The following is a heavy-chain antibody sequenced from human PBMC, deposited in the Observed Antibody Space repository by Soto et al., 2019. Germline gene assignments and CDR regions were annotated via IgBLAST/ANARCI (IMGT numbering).Heavy chain of an antibody. J-gene: IGHJ6*02. CDR3: ARVVWFGELLSRYYGMDV. Sequence: VASVKVSCKASGYTFTSYDINWVRQATGQGLEWMGWMNPNSGNTGYAQKFQGRVTMTRNTSISTAYMELRSLRSDDTAVYYCARVVWFGELLSRYYGMDVWGQGTTVTVSS. CDR1: GYTFTSYD. V-gene: IGHV1-8*01. CDR2: MNPNSGNT. D-gene: IGHD3-10*01.